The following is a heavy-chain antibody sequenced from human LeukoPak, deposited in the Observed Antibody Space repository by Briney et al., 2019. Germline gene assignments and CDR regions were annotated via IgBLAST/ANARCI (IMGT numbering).Heavy chain of an antibody. Sequence: PSETLSLTCAVSGGSISSSNWWSWVRQPPGKGLEWIGIIYYSGSTYYNPSLKGRVTISVDTSKNQFSLKLSSVTAADTAVYYCARAFRARYFDLWGRGTLVTVSS. D-gene: IGHD2/OR15-2a*01. CDR1: GGSISSSNW. CDR3: ARAFRARYFDL. J-gene: IGHJ2*01. V-gene: IGHV4-4*02. CDR2: IYYSGST.